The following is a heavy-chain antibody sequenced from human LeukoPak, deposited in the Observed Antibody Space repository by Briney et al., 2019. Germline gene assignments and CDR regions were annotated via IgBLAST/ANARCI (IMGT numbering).Heavy chain of an antibody. V-gene: IGHV4-59*12. D-gene: IGHD5-12*01. J-gene: IGHJ4*02. CDR2: IYYSGGT. CDR1: GGSISSYY. Sequence: PSETLSLTCTVSGGSISSYYWSWIRQPPGKGLEWIGSIYYSGGTYYNPSLKSRVTISVDTSKNQFSLKLSSVTAADTAVYYCARGRVTTISYFDYWGQGTLVTVSS. CDR3: ARGRVTTISYFDY.